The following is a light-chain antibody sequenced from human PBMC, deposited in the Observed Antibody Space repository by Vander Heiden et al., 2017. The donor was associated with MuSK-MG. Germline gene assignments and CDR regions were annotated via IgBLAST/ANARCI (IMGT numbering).Light chain of an antibody. CDR2: EVV. V-gene: IGLV2-23*02. CDR1: RANVGAYYL. Sequence: QSALTQPASVSGSPGQSITISCTGTRANVGAYYLVSWYQQHPGKAPKLIISEVVRRPLGVSDRFSGSRSGNTASLTISGLQAEDEADYYCCSYTDRGTWVVGGGTKVTVL. CDR3: CSYTDRGTWV. J-gene: IGLJ3*02.